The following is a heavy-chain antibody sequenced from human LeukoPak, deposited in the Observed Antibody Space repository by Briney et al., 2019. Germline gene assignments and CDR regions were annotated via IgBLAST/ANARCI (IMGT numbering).Heavy chain of an antibody. Sequence: SETLSLTCNVSGASISTYYWCWIRQSPGKGLEWIGYIHYSGITNYNPSLKSRVTISVDTSKNQFSLRLSAVTAADTAVYYCARERAEVTIPGGHFDYWGQGTLVTVSS. D-gene: IGHD2-15*01. V-gene: IGHV4-59*13. CDR3: ARERAEVTIPGGHFDY. CDR2: IHYSGIT. J-gene: IGHJ4*02. CDR1: GASISTYY.